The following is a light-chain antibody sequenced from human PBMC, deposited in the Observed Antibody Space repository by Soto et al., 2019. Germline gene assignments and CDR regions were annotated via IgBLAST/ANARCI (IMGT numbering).Light chain of an antibody. CDR3: AAWAARLNVV. CDR1: SSNIGNNN. J-gene: IGLJ2*01. CDR2: GND. V-gene: IGLV1-47*01. Sequence: QSVLTQPPSASGTPGQRVTISCSGSSSNIGNNNVDWYQQVPGTAPKLLIYGNDQRPSGVPDRFSGSKSGTSASLAISGLRAEDEADYYCAAWAARLNVVFGGGTKLTVL.